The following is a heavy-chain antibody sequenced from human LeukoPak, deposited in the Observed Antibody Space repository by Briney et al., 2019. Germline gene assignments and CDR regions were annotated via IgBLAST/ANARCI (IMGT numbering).Heavy chain of an antibody. Sequence: SETLSLTCTVPGGSISSHYWSWIRQPPGKGLEWIGYIYYSGSTNYNPSLKSRVTISVDTSKNQFSLKLSSVTAADTAVYYCAREIVGAITGYYYYYMDVWGKGTTVTVSS. CDR2: IYYSGST. J-gene: IGHJ6*03. CDR1: GGSISSHY. CDR3: AREIVGAITGYYYYYMDV. D-gene: IGHD1-26*01. V-gene: IGHV4-59*11.